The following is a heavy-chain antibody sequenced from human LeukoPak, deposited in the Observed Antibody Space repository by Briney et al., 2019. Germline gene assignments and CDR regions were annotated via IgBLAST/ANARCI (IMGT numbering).Heavy chain of an antibody. CDR3: ARDRQGEDIVVVPAATPRPTYGMDV. V-gene: IGHV1-46*01. J-gene: IGHJ6*02. D-gene: IGHD2-2*01. CDR1: GFTFSSYA. CDR2: INPSGGST. Sequence: NPRGSLRLSCAASGFTFSSYAMRWVRQAPGQGLEWMGIINPSGGSTSYAQKFQGRVTMTRDTSTSTVYMELSSLRSEDTAVYYCARDRQGEDIVVVPAATPRPTYGMDVWGQGTTVTVSS.